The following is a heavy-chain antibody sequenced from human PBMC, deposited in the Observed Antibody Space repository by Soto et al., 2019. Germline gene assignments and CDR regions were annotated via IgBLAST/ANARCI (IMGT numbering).Heavy chain of an antibody. Sequence: GGSLRLSCAASGFTFSSYGMHWVRQAPGKGLEWVAVIWYDGSNKYYADSVKGRFTISRDNSKNTLYLQMNSLRAEDTAVYYCARGRGIAARRYSSSWYYFDYWGQGTLVTVSS. V-gene: IGHV3-33*01. D-gene: IGHD6-13*01. CDR1: GFTFSSYG. CDR2: IWYDGSNK. CDR3: ARGRGIAARRYSSSWYYFDY. J-gene: IGHJ4*02.